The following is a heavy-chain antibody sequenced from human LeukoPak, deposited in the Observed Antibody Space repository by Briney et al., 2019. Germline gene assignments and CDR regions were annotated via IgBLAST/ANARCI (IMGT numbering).Heavy chain of an antibody. D-gene: IGHD4-17*01. CDR2: IHYSGST. V-gene: IGHV4-30-4*01. CDR3: VRGTVTTGVDY. J-gene: IGHJ4*02. CDR1: GGSISSGDYY. Sequence: PSQTLSLTCTVSGGSISSGDYYWSWIRQPPGKGREWIGYIHYSGSTYYNPSLKSRITISVDMSKNQFSLELSSVNAADTAVYYCVRGTVTTGVDYWGQGTLVTVSS.